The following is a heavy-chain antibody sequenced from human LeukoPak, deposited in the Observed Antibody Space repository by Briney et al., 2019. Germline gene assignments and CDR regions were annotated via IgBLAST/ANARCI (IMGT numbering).Heavy chain of an antibody. CDR3: ARGVYCSGGSCYTRSNWFDP. CDR2: MNPNSGNT. J-gene: IGHJ5*02. V-gene: IGHV1-8*03. CDR1: GYTFTSYG. D-gene: IGHD2-15*01. Sequence: ASVKVSCKASGYTFTSYGINWVRQATGQGLEWMGWMNPNSGNTGYAQKFQGRVTITRNTSISTAYMELSSLRSEDTAVYYCARGVYCSGGSCYTRSNWFDPWGQGTLVTVSS.